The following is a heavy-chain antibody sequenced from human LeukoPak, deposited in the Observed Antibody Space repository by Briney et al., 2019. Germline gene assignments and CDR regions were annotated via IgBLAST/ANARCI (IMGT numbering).Heavy chain of an antibody. J-gene: IGHJ5*02. CDR2: ISGSGGST. CDR3: AKEGAVAGTNWFDP. V-gene: IGHV3-23*01. D-gene: IGHD6-19*01. CDR1: GFTFSCYA. Sequence: PGGSLRLSCAASGFTFSCYAMSWPRQAPGKGLEEVSAISGSGGSTYYADSVKGRFTISRDNSKNTLYLQMSSLRAEDTAVYYCAKEGAVAGTNWFDPWGQGTLVTVSS.